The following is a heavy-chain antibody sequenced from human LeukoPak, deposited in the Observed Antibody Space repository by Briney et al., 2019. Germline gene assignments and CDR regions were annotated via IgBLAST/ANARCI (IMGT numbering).Heavy chain of an antibody. CDR2: IRYDGSNK. Sequence: GGSLRLSCAASGFIFTTYGMHWVRQAPGKGLEWVTFIRYDGSNKYYADSVKGRFTISRDNSKNTLYLQMNSLRAEDTAVYYCAKGRIVVVVAALDYWGQGTLVTVSS. V-gene: IGHV3-30*02. CDR3: AKGRIVVVVAALDY. D-gene: IGHD2-15*01. J-gene: IGHJ4*02. CDR1: GFIFTTYG.